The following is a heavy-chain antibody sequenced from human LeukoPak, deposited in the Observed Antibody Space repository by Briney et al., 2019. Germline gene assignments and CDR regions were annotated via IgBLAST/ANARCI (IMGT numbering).Heavy chain of an antibody. CDR2: IYRGGST. J-gene: IGHJ4*02. CDR3: ARDLSGVTGYTYGRGIDY. D-gene: IGHD5-18*01. CDR1: GFTVSSNY. V-gene: IGHV3-53*01. Sequence: PGGSLRLSCAASGFTVSSNYMSWVRQAPGKGLEWVSVIYRGGSTYYADSVKGRFTISRDNSKNTLYLQMNSLRAEDTAVYYCARDLSGVTGYTYGRGIDYWGQGTLVTVSS.